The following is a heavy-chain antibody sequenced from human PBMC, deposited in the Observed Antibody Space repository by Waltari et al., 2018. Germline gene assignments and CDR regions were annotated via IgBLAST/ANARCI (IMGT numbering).Heavy chain of an antibody. D-gene: IGHD3-10*01. CDR2: ISSFGTT. CDR3: ARAKTGDYYYYYMDV. CDR1: GFTFSRYN. J-gene: IGHJ6*03. Sequence: EVQLVESGGGLVQPGGSLRLSCAASGFTFSRYNMNWVRQAPGKGLEWLYYISSFGTTDYADSVKGRFTISRDNADNSLSLQMNSLRAEDTAVYYCARAKTGDYYYYYMDVWGKGTTVTISS. V-gene: IGHV3-48*04.